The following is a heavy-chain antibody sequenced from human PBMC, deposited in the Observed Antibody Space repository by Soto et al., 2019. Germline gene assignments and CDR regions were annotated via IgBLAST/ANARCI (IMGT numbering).Heavy chain of an antibody. CDR1: GFSLTTGRVG. D-gene: IGHD2-15*01. J-gene: IGHJ4*02. CDR3: THRLVGSGQGY. V-gene: IGHV2-5*01. CDR2: IHWNDDN. Sequence: QITLEETGPTLVKPTQTLTLTCTFSGFSLTTGRVGVGWIRQPPGKALEWLAVIHWNDDNHYSPSLKSRLTXTRXTSKNQVVLTLTNMDPVDTVTYYCTHRLVGSGQGYWGQGTLVTVSS.